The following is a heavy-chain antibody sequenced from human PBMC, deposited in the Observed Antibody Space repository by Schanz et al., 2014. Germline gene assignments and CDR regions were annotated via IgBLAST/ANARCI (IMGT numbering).Heavy chain of an antibody. J-gene: IGHJ5*02. V-gene: IGHV1-3*01. D-gene: IGHD3-22*01. CDR1: GGTFSTYP. CDR3: AREVGLYDRGWFDP. Sequence: QVQLVQSGAEVKKPGSSMKVSCKASGGTFSTYPINWLRQAPGQGLEWMGRINVGNGNMKYSQKFQGRVTITRDTSASTAYMELTSLRSEDTAVYYCAREVGLYDRGWFDPWGQGTLVTVSS. CDR2: INVGNGNM.